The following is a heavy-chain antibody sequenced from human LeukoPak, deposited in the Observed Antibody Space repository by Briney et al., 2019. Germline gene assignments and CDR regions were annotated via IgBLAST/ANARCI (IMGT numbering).Heavy chain of an antibody. CDR1: GFTFTSHW. D-gene: IGHD2-15*01. Sequence: GGSLRLSCAASGFTFTSHWMYWVRQSPGKGLVWVSRINSDGSSTNYADSVEGRFTISRDNAKNTMYLQMNSLRADDTSVYYCARDRYYYYMDVWGKGTTVTVSS. CDR3: ARDRYYYYMDV. J-gene: IGHJ6*03. CDR2: INSDGSST. V-gene: IGHV3-74*01.